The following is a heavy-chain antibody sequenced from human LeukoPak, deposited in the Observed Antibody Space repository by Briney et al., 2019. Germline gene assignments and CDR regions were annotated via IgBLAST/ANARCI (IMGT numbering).Heavy chain of an antibody. D-gene: IGHD3-9*01. Sequence: GGSLRLSCAASGFTFSSYGMHWVRQAPGKGLEWVAFIRYDGSNKYYADSVKGRFTISRDNSKNTLYLQMNSLRAEDTALYYCAKDIHYDILTGFFDYWGQGTLVTVSS. CDR2: IRYDGSNK. CDR1: GFTFSSYG. CDR3: AKDIHYDILTGFFDY. J-gene: IGHJ4*02. V-gene: IGHV3-30*02.